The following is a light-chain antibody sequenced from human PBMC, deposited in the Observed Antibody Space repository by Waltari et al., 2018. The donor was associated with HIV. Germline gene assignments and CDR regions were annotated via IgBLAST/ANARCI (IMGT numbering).Light chain of an antibody. Sequence: QSALTHPASVSGSPGQSITISCTGTSSDVGPYNLSSWYQQHTGNAPQLMIHEDSKRPSGVSNRFSGSKSGNTASLTISGLQAEDEADYYCCSYTGSSTVVFGGGTKLTVL. V-gene: IGLV2-23*01. J-gene: IGLJ2*01. CDR3: CSYTGSSTVV. CDR2: EDS. CDR1: SSDVGPYNL.